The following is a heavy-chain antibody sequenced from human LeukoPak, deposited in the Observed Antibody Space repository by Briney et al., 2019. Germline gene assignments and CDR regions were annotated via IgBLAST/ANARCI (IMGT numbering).Heavy chain of an antibody. CDR2: IWYDGSYK. V-gene: IGHV3-33*06. CDR1: GFTFSNYG. D-gene: IGHD1-1*01. J-gene: IGHJ4*02. CDR3: AKVVQYAASTGTGLDY. Sequence: GGSLRLSCVASGFTFSNYGMHWVRQAPGKGLDWVAVIWYDGSYKYYADSVKGRFTISRENPKNTLYLQMDSLRAEDTGIYYCAKVVQYAASTGTGLDYWGQGTLVTVSS.